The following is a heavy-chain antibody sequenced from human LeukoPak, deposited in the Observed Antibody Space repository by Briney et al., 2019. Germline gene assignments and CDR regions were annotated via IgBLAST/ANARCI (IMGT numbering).Heavy chain of an antibody. V-gene: IGHV3-33*01. J-gene: IGHJ6*02. Sequence: GGSLRLSCAASGFTFSSYGMHWVRQAPGKGLEWVAVIWYDGSNKYYADSVKGRFTISRDNSRNTLYLQMNSLRAEDTAVYYCARSANYYYDSSGYWNPYGMDVWGQGTTVTVSS. CDR1: GFTFSSYG. CDR3: ARSANYYYDSSGYWNPYGMDV. CDR2: IWYDGSNK. D-gene: IGHD3-22*01.